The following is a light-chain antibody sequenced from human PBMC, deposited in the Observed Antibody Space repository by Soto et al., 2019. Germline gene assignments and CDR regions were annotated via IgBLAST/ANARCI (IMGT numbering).Light chain of an antibody. V-gene: IGLV2-14*01. CDR2: EVS. J-gene: IGLJ1*01. CDR1: SSDVGGYNY. CDR3: SSYTSSSTSYV. Sequence: LTQPASVSGSPGQSITISCTGTSSDVGGYNYVSWYQQHPGKAPKLMIYEVSNRPSGVSNRFSGSKSGNTASLTISGLQAEDEADYYCSSYTSSSTSYVFGTGTKVTVL.